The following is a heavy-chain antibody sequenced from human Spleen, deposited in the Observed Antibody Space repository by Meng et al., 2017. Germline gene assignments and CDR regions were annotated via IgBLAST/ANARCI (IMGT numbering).Heavy chain of an antibody. D-gene: IGHD2-15*01. V-gene: IGHV3-30*04. J-gene: IGHJ4*02. Sequence: GESLKISCAASGFTFSSYAMHWVRQAPGKGLEWVAVISYDGSNKYYADSVKGRFTISRDNSKNTLYLQMNSLRAEDTAVYYCAKEPLGYCSGGSCYADYWGQGTLVTVSS. CDR2: ISYDGSNK. CDR3: AKEPLGYCSGGSCYADY. CDR1: GFTFSSYA.